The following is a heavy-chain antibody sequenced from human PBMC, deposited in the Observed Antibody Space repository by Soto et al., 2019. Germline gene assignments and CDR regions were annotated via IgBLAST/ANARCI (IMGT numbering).Heavy chain of an antibody. V-gene: IGHV4-34*01. CDR3: ARGTIYGFGELRNYYYYYGMDV. D-gene: IGHD3-10*01. CDR1: GGSFSGYY. Sequence: SETLSLTCAVYGGSFSGYYWSWIRQPPGKGLEWIGEINHSGSTNYNPSLKSRVTISVDTSKNQFSLKLSSVTAADTAVYYCARGTIYGFGELRNYYYYYGMDVWGQGTTVTVSS. CDR2: INHSGST. J-gene: IGHJ6*02.